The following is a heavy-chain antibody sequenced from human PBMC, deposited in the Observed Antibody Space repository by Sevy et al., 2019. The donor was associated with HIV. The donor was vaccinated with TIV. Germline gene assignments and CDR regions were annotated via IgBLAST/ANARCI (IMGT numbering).Heavy chain of an antibody. CDR3: ARGGLYCSRTSCYPYYFDY. CDR2: ISYDGKSK. Sequence: GGSVRLSCVASEFTFSTYAMHWVRQAPGKGLEWVAIISYDGKSKYYADSVKGRFTISRDNSEDTLFLQMSSLRVEDTAVYYCARGGLYCSRTSCYPYYFDYWGQGTLVTVSS. CDR1: EFTFSTYA. V-gene: IGHV3-30*04. J-gene: IGHJ4*02. D-gene: IGHD2-2*01.